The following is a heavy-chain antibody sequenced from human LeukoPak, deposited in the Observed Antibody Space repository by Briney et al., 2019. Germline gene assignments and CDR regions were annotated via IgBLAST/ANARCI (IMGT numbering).Heavy chain of an antibody. Sequence: PSETLSLTCTVSGGSISSYYWSWIRQPPGKGLEWIGYMYYSGSTNYNPSLKSRVTISVDTSKNQFSLKLSSVTAADTAVYYCARETLTFPDFWGQGTLVTVSS. V-gene: IGHV4-59*12. CDR2: MYYSGST. CDR1: GGSISSYY. J-gene: IGHJ4*02. CDR3: ARETLTFPDF. D-gene: IGHD3-9*01.